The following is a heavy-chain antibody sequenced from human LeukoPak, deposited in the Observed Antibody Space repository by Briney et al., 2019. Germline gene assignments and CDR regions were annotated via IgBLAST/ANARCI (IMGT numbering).Heavy chain of an antibody. J-gene: IGHJ4*02. V-gene: IGHV4-34*01. CDR2: INHSGST. CDR3: ARGTVGATTKFDY. Sequence: SETLSLTCAVYGGSFSGYYWSWIRRPPGKGLEWIGEINHSGSTNYNPSLKSRVTISVDTSKNQFSLKLSSVTAADTAVYYCARGTVGATTKFDYWGQGTLVTVSS. CDR1: GGSFSGYY. D-gene: IGHD1-26*01.